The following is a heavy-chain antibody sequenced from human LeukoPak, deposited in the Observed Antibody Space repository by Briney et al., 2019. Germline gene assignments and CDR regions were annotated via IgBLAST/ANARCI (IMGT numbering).Heavy chain of an antibody. CDR2: MWYDGSNK. D-gene: IGHD6-19*01. CDR3: AKGQAVAGTGWFDP. Sequence: PGRSLRLSCAASGFTFSSYGMHWVRQAPGKGLEWVAVMWYDGSNKYYADSVKGRFTISRDNSKNTLYLQMNSLRAEDTAVYYCAKGQAVAGTGWFDPWGQGTLVTVSS. J-gene: IGHJ5*02. CDR1: GFTFSSYG. V-gene: IGHV3-33*06.